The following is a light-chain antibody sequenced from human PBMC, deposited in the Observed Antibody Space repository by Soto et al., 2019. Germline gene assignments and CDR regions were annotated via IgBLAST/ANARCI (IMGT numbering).Light chain of an antibody. CDR2: GAS. CDR3: QQYNNWPPWT. CDR1: QSVGSN. Sequence: EIVMTQSPATLSVSPGERATLSCRASQSVGSNLAWYQQKPGQAPRLLIYGASTRATGIPARCSGSGSGTEFTLTISSLQSEDFAVYYCQQYNNWPPWTFGQGTKVDIK. J-gene: IGKJ1*01. V-gene: IGKV3-15*01.